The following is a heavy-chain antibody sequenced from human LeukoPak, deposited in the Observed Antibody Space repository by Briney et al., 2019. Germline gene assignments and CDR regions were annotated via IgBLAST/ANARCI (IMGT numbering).Heavy chain of an antibody. CDR3: ASDKLLWFGEDYYMDV. D-gene: IGHD3-10*01. V-gene: IGHV3-21*01. J-gene: IGHJ6*03. CDR1: GFTFSSYS. CDR2: ISSSSSYI. Sequence: PGGSLRLSCAASGFTFSSYSMNWVRQAPGKGLEWVSSISSSSSYIYYADSVKGRFTISRDNAKNSLYLQMNSLRAEDTAVYYCASDKLLWFGEDYYMDVWGKGTTVTVSS.